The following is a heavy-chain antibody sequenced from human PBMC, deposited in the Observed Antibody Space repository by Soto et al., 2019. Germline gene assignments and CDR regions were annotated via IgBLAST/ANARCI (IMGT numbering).Heavy chain of an antibody. CDR2: IYYSGST. D-gene: IGHD4-17*01. J-gene: IGHJ4*02. Sequence: SETLSLTCTVSGGSISSYYWSWIRQPPGKGLEWIGYIYYSGSTNYNPSLKSRVTISVDTSKNQFSLKLSSVTAADTAVYYCARHPLTHDYGDYDWADPFDYWGQGTLVTVSS. CDR1: GGSISSYY. V-gene: IGHV4-59*08. CDR3: ARHPLTHDYGDYDWADPFDY.